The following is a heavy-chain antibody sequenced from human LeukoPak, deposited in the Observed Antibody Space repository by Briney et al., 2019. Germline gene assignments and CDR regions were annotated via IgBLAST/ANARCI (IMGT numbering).Heavy chain of an antibody. V-gene: IGHV3-13*01. Sequence: PGGSLRLSCAASGFTFSSYDMHWVRQATGKGLEWVSAIGTAGDTYYPGSVKGRFTISRENAKNSLYLQMNSLRAGDTAVYYCARAGDGYNTRDAFDIWGQGTMVTVSS. CDR1: GFTFSSYD. D-gene: IGHD5-24*01. CDR2: IGTAGDT. J-gene: IGHJ3*02. CDR3: ARAGDGYNTRDAFDI.